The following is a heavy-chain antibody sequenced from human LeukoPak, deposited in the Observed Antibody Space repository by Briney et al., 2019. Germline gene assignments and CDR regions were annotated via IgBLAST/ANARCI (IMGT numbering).Heavy chain of an antibody. D-gene: IGHD2-2*02. CDR3: ARSSYCSSTSCYSVY. J-gene: IGHJ4*02. V-gene: IGHV1-18*01. CDR1: GYTFTSYG. Sequence: ASVKVSCKASGYTFTSYGISWVRQAPGQGLEWMGWISAYNGNTNYAQKLQGGVTMTTDTSTSTAYMELRSLRSDDTAVYYCARSSYCSSTSCYSVYWGQGTLVTVSS. CDR2: ISAYNGNT.